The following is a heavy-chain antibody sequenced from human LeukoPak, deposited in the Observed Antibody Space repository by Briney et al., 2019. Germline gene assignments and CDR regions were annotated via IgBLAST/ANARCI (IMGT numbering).Heavy chain of an antibody. V-gene: IGHV3-11*05. Sequence: GGSLRLSCAASAFTFSDYYMSWIRQAPGKGLEGVSYISSSSSYTNYADSVKGRFTISRDNAKNSLYLQMNSLRADETAVYYCARGRARGVAAPFDYWGQGTLVTVSS. CDR3: ARGRARGVAAPFDY. J-gene: IGHJ4*02. CDR1: AFTFSDYY. D-gene: IGHD3-10*01. CDR2: ISSSSSYT.